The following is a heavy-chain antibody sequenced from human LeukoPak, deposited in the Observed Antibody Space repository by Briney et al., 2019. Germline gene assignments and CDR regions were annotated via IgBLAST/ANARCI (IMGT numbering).Heavy chain of an antibody. D-gene: IGHD1-14*01. Sequence: GASVKVSCKASGYTLTSYFIHWVRQAPGQGLEWMGIINPSGGSTSYAQKFQGRVTMTRDTSTSTVYMELSSLRSEDTAVYYCARDQDRNYAFDIWGQGTMVTVSS. CDR2: INPSGGST. CDR3: ARDQDRNYAFDI. V-gene: IGHV1-46*01. J-gene: IGHJ3*02. CDR1: GYTLTSYF.